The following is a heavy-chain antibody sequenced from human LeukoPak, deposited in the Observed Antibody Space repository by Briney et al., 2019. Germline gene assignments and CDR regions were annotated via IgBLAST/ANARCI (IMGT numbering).Heavy chain of an antibody. D-gene: IGHD6-19*01. CDR2: ISSSGSPI. CDR3: ARLSSGWSRTDY. J-gene: IGHJ4*02. CDR1: GSTFSSYE. Sequence: GGSLRLSCAASGSTFSSYEMNWVRQAPGKGLEWVSYISSSGSPIYYADPVKGRFTISRDNTKNSLFLQMNSLRAEDTAVYYCARLSSGWSRTDYWGQGTLVTVSS. V-gene: IGHV3-48*03.